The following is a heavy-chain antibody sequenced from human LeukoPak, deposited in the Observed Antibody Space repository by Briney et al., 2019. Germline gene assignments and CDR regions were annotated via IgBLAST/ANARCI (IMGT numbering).Heavy chain of an antibody. CDR3: ARLGHFDFWPGHQNRFDY. V-gene: IGHV4-61*01. J-gene: IGHJ4*02. D-gene: IGHD3/OR15-3a*01. CDR1: GVPVSGGSYY. Sequence: KASETLSLTCTVSGVPVSGGSYYWSCIRQPPGKGLEWIGYIYYTGSTTYHPSLKTRLTISVDTSRTQFPLNLRSLSAADTAVYYRARLGHFDFWPGHQNRFDYWGQGTLVTVSS. CDR2: IYYTGST.